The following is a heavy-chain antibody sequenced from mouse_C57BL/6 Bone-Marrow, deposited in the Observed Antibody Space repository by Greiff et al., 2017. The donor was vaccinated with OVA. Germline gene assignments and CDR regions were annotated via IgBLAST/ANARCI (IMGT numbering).Heavy chain of an antibody. J-gene: IGHJ4*01. CDR3: ARYCNYVKGAMDY. CDR2: ISDGGSYT. V-gene: IGHV5-4*03. D-gene: IGHD2-1*01. CDR1: GFTFSSYA. Sequence: EVKLMESGGGLVKPGGSLKLSCAASGFTFSSYAMSWVRQTPAKRLEWVATISDGGSYTYYPDNVKGRFTISRDNAKNNLYLQMSHLKSEDTAMYYCARYCNYVKGAMDYWGQGTSVTVSS.